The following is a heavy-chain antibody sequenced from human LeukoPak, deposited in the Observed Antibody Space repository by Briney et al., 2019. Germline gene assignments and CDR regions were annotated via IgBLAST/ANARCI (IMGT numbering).Heavy chain of an antibody. CDR3: ARGDGSSWTNFAF. CDR2: INPNSGGT. V-gene: IGHV1-2*02. J-gene: IGHJ4*02. CDR1: VYTFTGSY. Sequence: ASVTVSYKASVYTFTGSYIHWVRQAPGQGRDWMGWINPNSGGTKYALKFQGRGTMTRATSINTAYMELTRLRSDDTAVYYCARGDGSSWTNFAFWGQGTLVTVSS. D-gene: IGHD6-13*01.